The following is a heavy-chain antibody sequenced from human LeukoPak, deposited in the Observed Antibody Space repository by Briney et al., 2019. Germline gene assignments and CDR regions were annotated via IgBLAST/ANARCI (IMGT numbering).Heavy chain of an antibody. V-gene: IGHV3-23*01. CDR2: INSNGRST. CDR1: GFTFSTYG. CDR3: AKGPKKQMVGSRGYYFDF. J-gene: IGHJ4*02. D-gene: IGHD6-13*01. Sequence: GSLRLSCEASGFTFSTYGMSWVRQAPGKGLEWVSAINSNGRSTNYADSVKGRFTISRDNSKNTLYLQVNSLRAEDTAVYFCAKGPKKQMVGSRGYYFDFWGQGTLVTVSS.